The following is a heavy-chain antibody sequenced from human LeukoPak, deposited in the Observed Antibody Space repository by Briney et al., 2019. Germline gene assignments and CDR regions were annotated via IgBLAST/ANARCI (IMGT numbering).Heavy chain of an antibody. CDR1: GYTFTGYY. J-gene: IGHJ4*02. D-gene: IGHD1-26*01. V-gene: IGHV1-2*02. Sequence: ASVKVSCKASGYTFTGYYMHWVRQAPGQGLEWMGWINPNSGGTNYAQKFQGRVTITADKSTSTAYMELSSLRSEDTAVYYCARDRDSGSYWAFDYWGQGTLVTVSS. CDR3: ARDRDSGSYWAFDY. CDR2: INPNSGGT.